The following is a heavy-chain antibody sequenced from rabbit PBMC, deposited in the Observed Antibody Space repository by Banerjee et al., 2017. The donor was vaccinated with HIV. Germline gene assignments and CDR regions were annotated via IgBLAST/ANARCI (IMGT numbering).Heavy chain of an antibody. J-gene: IGHJ4*01. Sequence: QSLEESGGDLVKPGASLTLTCTASGIDFSNGYVMCWVRQAPGKGLEWIACINTISGDTVYATWAKGRFTISKASWTTVTLQMTSLTAADTATYFCARDRDWTLDLWGPGTLVTVS. D-gene: IGHD4-2*01. CDR1: GIDFSNGYV. CDR3: ARDRDWTLDL. V-gene: IGHV1S40*01. CDR2: INTISGDT.